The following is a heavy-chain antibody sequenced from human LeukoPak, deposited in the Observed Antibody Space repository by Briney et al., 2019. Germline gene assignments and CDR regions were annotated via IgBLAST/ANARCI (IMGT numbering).Heavy chain of an antibody. J-gene: IGHJ5*02. CDR2: IIPIFGTA. V-gene: IGHV1-69*05. Sequence: ASVKVSCKASGGTFSSYAISWVRQAPGQGLEWMGGIIPIFGTANYAQKFQGRVTITTDESTSTAYMELSSLRSEDTAVYYCARGSSSWYGWFDPWGQGTLVTVSS. CDR1: GGTFSSYA. CDR3: ARGSSSWYGWFDP. D-gene: IGHD6-13*01.